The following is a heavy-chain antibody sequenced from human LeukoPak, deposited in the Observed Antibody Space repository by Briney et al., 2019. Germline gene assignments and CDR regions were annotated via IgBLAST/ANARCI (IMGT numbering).Heavy chain of an antibody. V-gene: IGHV4-34*01. D-gene: IGHD5-18*01. Sequence: PSETLSLTCAVYGGSFSGYYWSWIRQPPGKGLEWIGEINHSGSTNYNPSLKSRVTISVDTSRNQFSLKLSSATAADTAVYYCARRRRRYSSLGDAFDIWGQRTMVPVSS. CDR3: ARRRRRYSSLGDAFDI. CDR1: GGSFSGYY. CDR2: INHSGST. J-gene: IGHJ3*02.